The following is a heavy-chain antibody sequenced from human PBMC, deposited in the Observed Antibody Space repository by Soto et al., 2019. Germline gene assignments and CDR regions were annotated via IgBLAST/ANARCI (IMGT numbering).Heavy chain of an antibody. CDR1: GYTFTGYF. Sequence: QVQLLQSGAEVKKPGASVKVSCKASGYTFTGYFMHWVRQAPGQGLAWMGWINPYSGGADYAQSFQSRVTMARDTSISTVDMELSRLRFDDTAVYYCARVIRGAYYNSPLDTWGQGTVVTVSS. CDR2: INPYSGGA. CDR3: ARVIRGAYYNSPLDT. V-gene: IGHV1-2*02. D-gene: IGHD3-16*01. J-gene: IGHJ5*02.